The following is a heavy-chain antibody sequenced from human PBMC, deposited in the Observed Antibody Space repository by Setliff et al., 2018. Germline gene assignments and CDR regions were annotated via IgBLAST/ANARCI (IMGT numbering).Heavy chain of an antibody. V-gene: IGHV1-18*01. Sequence: ASVKVSCKASTYIFNSYGISWVRQAPGHGLEWMGWISNYNDITNYAQRFQGRVTMTTDTSMSAAYMELRSLRSDDTAVYYCAISTLSICSGGSCPNAFDVWGRGTMVTVSS. CDR1: TYIFNSYG. CDR2: ISNYNDIT. CDR3: AISTLSICSGGSCPNAFDV. J-gene: IGHJ3*01. D-gene: IGHD2-15*01.